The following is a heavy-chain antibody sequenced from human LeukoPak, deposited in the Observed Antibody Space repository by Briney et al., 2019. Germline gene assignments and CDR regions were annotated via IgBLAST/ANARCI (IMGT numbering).Heavy chain of an antibody. CDR2: IKQDGGEE. Sequence: GGSLRLSCAASGVTFSVYWMSWVRQAPGKGLEWVASIKQDGGEEYYVDSVKGRFTISRDNAKKSLYLQMSSLRVEDTAVYYCARDSGPLGTFHTWGQGTMVTVSS. V-gene: IGHV3-7*01. D-gene: IGHD3-10*01. J-gene: IGHJ3*02. CDR1: GVTFSVYW. CDR3: ARDSGPLGTFHT.